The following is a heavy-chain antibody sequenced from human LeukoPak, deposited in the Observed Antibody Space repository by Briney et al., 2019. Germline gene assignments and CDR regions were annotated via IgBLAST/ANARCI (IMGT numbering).Heavy chain of an antibody. J-gene: IGHJ4*02. V-gene: IGHV3-20*04. D-gene: IGHD6-13*01. CDR3: ARDPWGIASSRLFDY. CDR2: INLNGGGT. Sequence: GGSLRLSCAASGFTFDGYGMSWVRQAPGKGLEWVSGINLNGGGTGYADSVKGRFTISRDNAKNSLYLQMNSLRAEDTALYYCARDPWGIASSRLFDYWGQGTLVTVSS. CDR1: GFTFDGYG.